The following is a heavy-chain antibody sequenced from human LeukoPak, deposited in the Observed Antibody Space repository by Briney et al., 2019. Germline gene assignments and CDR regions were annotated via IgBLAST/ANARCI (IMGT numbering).Heavy chain of an antibody. CDR2: IKQDGSEK. V-gene: IGHV3-7*01. CDR3: ARDFSRYCGGDCYSSDY. J-gene: IGHJ4*02. CDR1: GFTFSSYW. D-gene: IGHD2-21*02. Sequence: GGSLRLSCAASGFTFSSYWMSWVRQAPGKGLEWVANIKQDGSEKYYVDSVKGRFTISRDNAKNSLYLQMNSLRAEDTAVYYCARDFSRYCGGDCYSSDYWGQGTLVTVSS.